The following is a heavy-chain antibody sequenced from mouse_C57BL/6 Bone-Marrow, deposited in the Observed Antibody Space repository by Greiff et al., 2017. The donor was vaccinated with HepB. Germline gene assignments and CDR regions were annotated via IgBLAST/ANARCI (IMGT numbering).Heavy chain of an antibody. D-gene: IGHD1-1*01. CDR3: VYYSWFAY. V-gene: IGHV1-4*01. Sequence: VQLQQSGAELARPGASVKMSCKASGYTFTSYTMHWVKQRPGQGLEWIGYINPSRGYTKYNQKFKDKATLTADKSSSTAYMQLSSLTSEDSAVYYCVYYSWFAYWGQGTLVTVSA. CDR1: GYTFTSYT. J-gene: IGHJ3*01. CDR2: INPSRGYT.